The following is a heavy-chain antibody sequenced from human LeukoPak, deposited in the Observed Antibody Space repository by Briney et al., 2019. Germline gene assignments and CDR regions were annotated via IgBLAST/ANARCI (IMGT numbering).Heavy chain of an antibody. CDR2: ISGSVGST. CDR3: ARGMYSSGWYGSHFDY. V-gene: IGHV3-23*01. Sequence: GGSLRLSCAASGFTFSSYAMSWVRQAPGKGLEWGSAISGSVGSTYYADSVKGRFTISRENSKNTLYLQMNSLRAEDTAVYYCARGMYSSGWYGSHFDYWGQGTLVTVSS. D-gene: IGHD6-19*01. J-gene: IGHJ4*02. CDR1: GFTFSSYA.